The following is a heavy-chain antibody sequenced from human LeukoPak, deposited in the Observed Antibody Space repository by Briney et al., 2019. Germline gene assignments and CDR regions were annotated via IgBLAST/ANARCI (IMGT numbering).Heavy chain of an antibody. V-gene: IGHV6-1*01. CDR3: ARGGDIVVVPAATGGAFDI. CDR2: TYYRSKWYN. Sequence: SQTLSLTCAISGDSVSSNSAAWNWIRQSPSRGLEWLGRTYYRSKWYNDYAVSVKSRITINPDTSKNQFSLKLSSVTAADTAVYYCARGGDIVVVPAATGGAFDIWGQGTMVTVSS. J-gene: IGHJ3*02. D-gene: IGHD2-2*01. CDR1: GDSVSSNSAA.